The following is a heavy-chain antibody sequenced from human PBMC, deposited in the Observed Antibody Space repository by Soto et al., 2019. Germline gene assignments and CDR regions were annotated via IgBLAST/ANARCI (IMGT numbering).Heavy chain of an antibody. CDR3: ATVVVAPRRYYFDY. D-gene: IGHD2-15*01. J-gene: IGHJ4*02. V-gene: IGHV4-39*01. Sequence: SQTLSLTCTVSGGSISSSSYYWGWIRQPPGKGLEWIGSIYYSGSTYYNPSPKSRVTISVDTSKNQFSLKLSSVTAADTAVYYCATVVVAPRRYYFDYWGQGTLVTVSS. CDR1: GGSISSSSYY. CDR2: IYYSGST.